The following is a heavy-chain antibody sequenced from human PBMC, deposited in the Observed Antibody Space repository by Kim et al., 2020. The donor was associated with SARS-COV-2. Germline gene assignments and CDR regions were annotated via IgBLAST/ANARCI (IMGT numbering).Heavy chain of an antibody. CDR2: INPNSGGT. D-gene: IGHD6-6*01. V-gene: IGHV1-2*02. CDR3: ARASIAARLGWFDP. Sequence: ASVKVSCKASGYTFTGYYMHWVRQAPGQGLEWMGWINPNSGGTNYAQKFQGRVTMTRDTSISTAYMELSRLRSDDTAVYYCARASIAARLGWFDPWGQGTLVTVSS. CDR1: GYTFTGYY. J-gene: IGHJ5*02.